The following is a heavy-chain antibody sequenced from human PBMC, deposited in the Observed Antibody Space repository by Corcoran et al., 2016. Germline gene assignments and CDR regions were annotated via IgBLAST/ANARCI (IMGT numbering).Heavy chain of an antibody. CDR2: ISYDGSNK. J-gene: IGHJ4*02. Sequence: QVQMVESGGGVVQPGRSLRLSCAASGFTFRSYGIHWVRQAPGKGLEWVEVISYDGSNKYYADSVKGRFTNSRANSKNTLYLQMNSLRAEDTAVYYSATDLSSSWSIDYWGQGTLVTGSS. D-gene: IGHD6-13*01. CDR1: GFTFRSYG. CDR3: ATDLSSSWSIDY. V-gene: IGHV3-30*03.